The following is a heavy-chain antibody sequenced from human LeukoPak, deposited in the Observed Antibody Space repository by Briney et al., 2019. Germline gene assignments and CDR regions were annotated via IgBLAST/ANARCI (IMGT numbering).Heavy chain of an antibody. CDR1: GASISSYY. Sequence: PSETLSLTCTVSGASISSYYWSWIRQPPGKGLEWIGYIYYSGSTNYNPSLKSRVTISVDTYKNQFSLKLSSVTAADTAVYYCAGYAAAGPYWGQGTRVTVSS. CDR3: AGYAAAGPY. J-gene: IGHJ4*02. V-gene: IGHV4-59*08. D-gene: IGHD6-13*01. CDR2: IYYSGST.